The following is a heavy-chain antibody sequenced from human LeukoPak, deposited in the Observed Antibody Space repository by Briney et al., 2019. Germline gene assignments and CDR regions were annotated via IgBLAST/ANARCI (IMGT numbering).Heavy chain of an antibody. D-gene: IGHD6-13*01. CDR1: GFTFSSDA. CDR3: AKRAAAGTGASYYDY. Sequence: GGSLRLSCAASGFTFSSDAMSWVRQAPGKGLKWVSAISGSGGSTYYADSVKGRFTISRDNSKNTLYLQMNSLRAEDTAVYYCAKRAAAGTGASYYDYWGQGTLVTVSS. J-gene: IGHJ4*02. V-gene: IGHV3-23*01. CDR2: ISGSGGST.